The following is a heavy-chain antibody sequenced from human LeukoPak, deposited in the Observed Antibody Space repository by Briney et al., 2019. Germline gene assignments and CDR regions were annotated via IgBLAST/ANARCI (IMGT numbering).Heavy chain of an antibody. CDR3: ARARAAGYYYYYYMDV. J-gene: IGHJ6*03. Sequence: ASVKDSCKASGGTLSRYAISWVRQAPGQGLEWMGGIIPIFGTANYAQKFQGRVTITTDESTSTAYMELSSLRSEDTAVYYCARARAAGYYYYYYMDVWGKGTTVTVSS. CDR1: GGTLSRYA. CDR2: IIPIFGTA. V-gene: IGHV1-69*05. D-gene: IGHD6-13*01.